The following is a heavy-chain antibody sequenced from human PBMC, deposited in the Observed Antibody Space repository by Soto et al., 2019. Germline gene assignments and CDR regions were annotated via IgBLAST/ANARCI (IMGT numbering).Heavy chain of an antibody. CDR3: ARERDGHNPNWFDL. CDR2: IHSGGST. Sequence: GGSLRLSCAVSGFTVSSNYMSWVRQPPGKGPEWVSDIHSGGSTYYADSVKGRFTISRDNSKNTLYLQMNSLRAEDTAVYYCARERDGHNPNWFDLWGQGTLVTASS. CDR1: GFTVSSNY. J-gene: IGHJ5*02. V-gene: IGHV3-53*01. D-gene: IGHD2-8*01.